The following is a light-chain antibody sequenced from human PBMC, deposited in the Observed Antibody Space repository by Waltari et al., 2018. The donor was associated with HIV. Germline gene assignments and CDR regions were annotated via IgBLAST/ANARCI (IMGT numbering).Light chain of an antibody. V-gene: IGLV2-23*02. CDR3: CSYAGRITSVV. J-gene: IGLJ2*01. CDR2: EVN. Sequence: QSALTQPASVSGSPGQSITISCTRPIRDVGNFYLVSWYQQPPGKAPKLMIYEVNKRPSGVSNRFSGSKSGNTASLTISGLQAEDEGYYYCCSYAGRITSVVFGGGTKLTVL. CDR1: IRDVGNFYL.